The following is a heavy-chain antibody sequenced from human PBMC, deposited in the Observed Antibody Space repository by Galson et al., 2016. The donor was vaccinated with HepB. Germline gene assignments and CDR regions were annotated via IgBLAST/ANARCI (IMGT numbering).Heavy chain of an antibody. V-gene: IGHV3-30*18. Sequence: SLRLSCAASGFTFSSYGMHWVRQAPGKGLEWVTSVSYDGEDKNYADSVKGRFSISRDNSKNTVSLQMSSLRGEDTAVYYCVKQGPAALHSHFDFWGQGTLVTVSS. CDR2: VSYDGEDK. J-gene: IGHJ4*02. D-gene: IGHD2-2*01. CDR1: GFTFSSYG. CDR3: VKQGPAALHSHFDF.